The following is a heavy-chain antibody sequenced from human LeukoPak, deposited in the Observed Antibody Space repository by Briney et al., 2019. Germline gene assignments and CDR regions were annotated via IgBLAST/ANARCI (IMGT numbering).Heavy chain of an antibody. D-gene: IGHD5-24*01. CDR1: GYSFTDYW. CDR2: IYPGDSDT. CDR3: ARLEMATIRVGDY. Sequence: SGESLQISCKGSGYSFTDYWIGWVRQMPGKGLEWMGIIYPGDSDTRYSPSFQGQVTISADKSISTAYLQWSSLKASDTAMYYCARLEMATIRVGDYWGQGTLVTVSS. V-gene: IGHV5-51*01. J-gene: IGHJ4*02.